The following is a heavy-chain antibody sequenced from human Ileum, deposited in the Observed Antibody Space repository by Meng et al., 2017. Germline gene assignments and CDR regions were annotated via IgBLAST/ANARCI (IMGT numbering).Heavy chain of an antibody. V-gene: IGHV6-1*01. D-gene: IGHD3-3*01. CDR2: TYYRSKWYS. CDR1: GGSVSSNIAA. Sequence: QVQRHPPGPXLVHPPPPPXHTCAVSGGSVSSNIAAWNWIRQSPLRGLEWLGRTYYRSKWYSEYAVSVKSRISITPDTSKNQFSLQMNSVTPEDTAVYYCASGSGSLDYWGPGTLVTVSS. CDR3: ASGSGSLDY. J-gene: IGHJ4*02.